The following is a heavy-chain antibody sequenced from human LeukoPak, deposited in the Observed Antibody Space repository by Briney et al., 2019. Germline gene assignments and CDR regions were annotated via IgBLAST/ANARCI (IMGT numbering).Heavy chain of an antibody. V-gene: IGHV3-21*01. D-gene: IGHD3-10*01. J-gene: IGHJ4*02. Sequence: PGGSLRLSCAASGFTFSSYSMNWVRQAPGKGLEWVSSISSSSSYIYYADSVKGRFTISRDNAKNSLYLQMNSLRAEDTAVYYCARDLLSLLVPDYWGQGTLVTVSP. CDR1: GFTFSSYS. CDR2: ISSSSSYI. CDR3: ARDLLSLLVPDY.